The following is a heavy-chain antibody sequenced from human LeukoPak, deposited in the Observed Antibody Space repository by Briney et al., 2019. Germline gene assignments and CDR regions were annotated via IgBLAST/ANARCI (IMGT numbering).Heavy chain of an antibody. V-gene: IGHV4-59*08. J-gene: IGHJ3*02. Sequence: SETLSLTCTVSGGSMSSYYWSWIRQPPGKGLEWIGYIYYRGSTNYNPSLKSRVTISIDTSKKQFSLRLRSVTAADTAVYYCARPHYGDYHVGAFDIWGQGTMVTVSS. CDR1: GGSMSSYY. CDR3: ARPHYGDYHVGAFDI. CDR2: IYYRGST. D-gene: IGHD4-17*01.